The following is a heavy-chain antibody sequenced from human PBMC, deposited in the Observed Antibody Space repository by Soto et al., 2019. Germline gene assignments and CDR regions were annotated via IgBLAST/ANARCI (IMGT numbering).Heavy chain of an antibody. V-gene: IGHV3-23*01. CDR1: GFRSSSYV. CDR2: IGGGGGRT. J-gene: IGHJ5*01. Sequence: EAQLLDSGGGLVQPGGSLRLSCAASGFRSSSYVMGWVRQTPGKGLEWVSGIGGGGGRTYYADSVQGRFTISRDNSKNTLYLQMNRLRAEDTAVYYCAKGWLDFWGQGTLVTVSS. CDR3: AKGWLDF.